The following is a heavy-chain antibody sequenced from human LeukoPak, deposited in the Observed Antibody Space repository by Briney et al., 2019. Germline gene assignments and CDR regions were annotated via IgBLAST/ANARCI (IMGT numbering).Heavy chain of an antibody. J-gene: IGHJ4*02. D-gene: IGHD6-19*01. CDR1: GFTFRAYG. V-gene: IGHV3-30*02. CDR3: GQYWGSGWLFDF. Sequence: GGSLRLSCAVSGFTFRAYGMQWVRQARGKGREGVAFIRYDGSKQYYGDSVKGRFTISRDNSKNTLFLQMHSLRTEDTAMYYCGQYWGSGWLFDFWGQGILVTVTS. CDR2: IRYDGSKQ.